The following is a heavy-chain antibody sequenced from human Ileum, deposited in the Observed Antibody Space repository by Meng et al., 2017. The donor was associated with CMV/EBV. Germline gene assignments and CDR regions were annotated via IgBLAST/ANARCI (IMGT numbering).Heavy chain of an antibody. Sequence: QVSPHHAGPGLVKTPQTLLLTCATSGDSVSSTTVTWNWIRQSPSRGLEWLGRTYYRSKWFNDYALSVRGRITINPDISKNQLSLQLNSVTPEDTAVYYCVRLTGNSWLDYWGRGTLVTVSS. V-gene: IGHV6-1*01. CDR3: VRLTGNSWLDY. CDR1: GDSVSSTTVT. D-gene: IGHD6-13*01. J-gene: IGHJ4*02. CDR2: TYYRSKWFN.